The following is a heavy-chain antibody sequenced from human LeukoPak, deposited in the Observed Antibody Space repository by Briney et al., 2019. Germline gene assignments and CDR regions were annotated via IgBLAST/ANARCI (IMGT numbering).Heavy chain of an antibody. J-gene: IGHJ3*02. CDR3: ARVLCSSTNCYYAFDI. CDR2: ISSSASTI. CDR1: GFTFSDYF. D-gene: IGHD2-2*01. V-gene: IGHV3-11*04. Sequence: PGGSLRLSCAASGFTFSDYFMSWIRQAPGKGLEWVSYISSSASTIYYADSVKGRFTISRDNAKNSLYLQMNSLRAEDTAVFYRARVLCSSTNCYYAFDIWGQGTMVTVSS.